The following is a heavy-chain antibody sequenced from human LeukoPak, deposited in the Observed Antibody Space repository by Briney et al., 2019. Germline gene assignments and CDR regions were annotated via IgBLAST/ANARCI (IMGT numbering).Heavy chain of an antibody. Sequence: PSETLSLTCTVSGGSISSYYWSWIRQPAGKGLEWIGRIYTSGSTNYSPSLKSRVTMSVDTSKNQFSLKLSSVTAADTAVYYCARARSLGYCSGGSCYTRSGLNAFDIWGQGTMVTVSS. CDR2: IYTSGST. D-gene: IGHD2-15*01. J-gene: IGHJ3*02. V-gene: IGHV4-4*07. CDR3: ARARSLGYCSGGSCYTRSGLNAFDI. CDR1: GGSISSYY.